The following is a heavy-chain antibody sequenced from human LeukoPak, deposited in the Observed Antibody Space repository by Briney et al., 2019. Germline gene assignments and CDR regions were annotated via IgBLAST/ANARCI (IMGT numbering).Heavy chain of an antibody. D-gene: IGHD3-10*01. CDR3: AREDSASGRGLGS. CDR1: GGSISSYF. Sequence: SETLSLTCTVSGGSISSYFGTWIRQPAGKGLEWIGRIYSSETTNYNPSLKNRVTMSVDTSKNQFSVKMTSVTAADTAVYYCAREDSASGRGLGSWGQRTLVTVSS. V-gene: IGHV4-4*07. CDR2: IYSSETT. J-gene: IGHJ5*02.